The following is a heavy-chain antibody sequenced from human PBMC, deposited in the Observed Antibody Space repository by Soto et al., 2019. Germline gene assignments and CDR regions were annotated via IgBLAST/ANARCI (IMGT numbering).Heavy chain of an antibody. Sequence: EVQLVGLGEGLLKPGGSLSLPCEPSGLPFGIAGMSWVRRAPGRGLEWVGRIKSKTDGGTTDYAASVKGRFTISRDDSKNTLYLQMNSLKTEDTAVYYCTDGVCYSCGWGQGTLVTVSS. D-gene: IGHD2-8*01. CDR3: TDGVCYSCG. CDR1: GLPFGIAG. CDR2: IKSKTDGGTT. J-gene: IGHJ4*02. V-gene: IGHV3-15*01.